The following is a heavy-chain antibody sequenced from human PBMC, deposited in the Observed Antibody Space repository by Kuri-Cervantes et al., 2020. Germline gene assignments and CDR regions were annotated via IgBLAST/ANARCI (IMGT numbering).Heavy chain of an antibody. J-gene: IGHJ3*02. D-gene: IGHD2-21*02. V-gene: IGHV3-11*04. Sequence: GESLKISCAASGFIFTDYYMSWIRQAPGKGLEWVSYISSSGTTIYYADSVKGRFTISRDSAKNSLYLQMNSLRAEDTAVYYCAKVRLAYCGGDCYSPHDDAFDIWGQGTMVTVSS. CDR2: ISSSGTTI. CDR1: GFIFTDYY. CDR3: AKVRLAYCGGDCYSPHDDAFDI.